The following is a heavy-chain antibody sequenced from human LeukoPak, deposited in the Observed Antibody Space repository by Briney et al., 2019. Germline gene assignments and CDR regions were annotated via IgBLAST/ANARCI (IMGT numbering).Heavy chain of an antibody. Sequence: SETLSLTCTVSGGSISSSSYYWGWIRQPPGKGLEWIGSIYYSGSTYYNPSLKSRVTISVDTSKNQFSLKLSSVTAADTAVYYCARGAVDIVASFDYWGQGTLVTVSS. V-gene: IGHV4-39*01. CDR2: IYYSGST. CDR1: GGSISSSSYY. J-gene: IGHJ4*02. D-gene: IGHD5-12*01. CDR3: ARGAVDIVASFDY.